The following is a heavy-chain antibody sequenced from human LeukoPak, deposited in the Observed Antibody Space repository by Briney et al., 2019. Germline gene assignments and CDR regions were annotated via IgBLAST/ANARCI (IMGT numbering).Heavy chain of an antibody. CDR3: AREDTGVAFDI. CDR2: ISGSGIK. CDR1: RFTFSSYE. Sequence: GGSLRLSCAASRFTFSSYEMNWVRQAPGKGLEWVSYISGSGIKHYADSVKGRFTISRDNAKNSLYLQMHSLRVEDPAVYYCAREDTGVAFDIWGQGTTVTV. D-gene: IGHD2-8*01. V-gene: IGHV3-48*03. J-gene: IGHJ3*02.